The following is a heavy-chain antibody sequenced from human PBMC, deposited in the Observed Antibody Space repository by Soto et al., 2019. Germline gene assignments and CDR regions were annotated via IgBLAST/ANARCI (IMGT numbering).Heavy chain of an antibody. Sequence: QEQLVESGGGVVQPGRSLRLSCATSGFTFSRFGMHWVRQAPGKGLEWVAVISYDGNKIFYGDSVKVRFNISRDDSKNTLYLDMNNLRPEDTAVYYCAKDGRIAVAATGWLDPWGQGTLVTVSS. CDR2: ISYDGNKI. CDR1: GFTFSRFG. J-gene: IGHJ5*02. CDR3: AKDGRIAVAATGWLDP. D-gene: IGHD6-19*01. V-gene: IGHV3-30*18.